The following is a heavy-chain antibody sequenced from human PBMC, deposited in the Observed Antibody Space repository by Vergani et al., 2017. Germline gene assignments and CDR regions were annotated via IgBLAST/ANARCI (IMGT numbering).Heavy chain of an antibody. Sequence: QVQLVESGGGVVQPGRSLRLSCAASGFTFSSYGMHWVRQAPGKGLEWVAVISYDGSNKYYADSVKGRFTISRDNSKNTLYLQMNSLRAEDTAVYYCAREGLDDYGDYWGQGTLVTVSS. CDR2: ISYDGSNK. CDR1: GFTFSSYG. D-gene: IGHD1-1*01. V-gene: IGHV3-30*03. J-gene: IGHJ4*02. CDR3: AREGLDDYGDY.